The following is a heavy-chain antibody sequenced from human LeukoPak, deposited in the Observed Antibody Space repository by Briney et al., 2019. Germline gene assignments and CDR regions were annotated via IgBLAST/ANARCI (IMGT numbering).Heavy chain of an antibody. J-gene: IGHJ3*02. V-gene: IGHV4-34*01. D-gene: IGHD3-10*01. CDR1: GGSFSGYY. CDR3: ASSWFVRVRRDAFDI. Sequence: SETLSLTCAVYGGSFSGYYWSWIRQPPGKGLEWIGEINHSGSTNYNPSLKSRVTISVDTSKNQFSLKLSSVTAADTAVYYCASSWFVRVRRDAFDIWGQGTMVTVSS. CDR2: INHSGST.